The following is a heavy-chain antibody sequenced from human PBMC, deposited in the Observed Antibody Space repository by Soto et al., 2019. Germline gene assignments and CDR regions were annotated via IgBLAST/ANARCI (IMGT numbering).Heavy chain of an antibody. Sequence: GGSLRLSCAASGFTFISYWMHWVRQAPGKGLVWVSRINSDGSSTSYADSVKGRFTISRDNAKNTLYLQMNSLRAEDTAVYYCARETGERPFDYWGQGTLVTVSS. CDR1: GFTFISYW. CDR3: ARETGERPFDY. V-gene: IGHV3-74*01. D-gene: IGHD7-27*01. CDR2: INSDGSST. J-gene: IGHJ4*02.